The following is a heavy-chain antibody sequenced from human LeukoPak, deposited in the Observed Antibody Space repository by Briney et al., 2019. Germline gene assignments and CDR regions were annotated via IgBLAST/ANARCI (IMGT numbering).Heavy chain of an antibody. Sequence: GGSLRLSCAASGFTLTTYWMSWVRQVPGKGLEWVANINQDGSETYYVDSVKGRFTTSRDNAKNSLFLQMNSLRVEDTAVYYCARGDGVYVYWGQGTLVTVSS. CDR3: ARGDGVYVY. J-gene: IGHJ4*02. CDR2: INQDGSET. V-gene: IGHV3-7*05. CDR1: GFTLTTYW. D-gene: IGHD5/OR15-5a*01.